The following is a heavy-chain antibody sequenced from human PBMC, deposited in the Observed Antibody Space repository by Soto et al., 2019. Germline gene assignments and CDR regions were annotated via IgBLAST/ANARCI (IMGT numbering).Heavy chain of an antibody. CDR1: GFSLREYA. V-gene: IGHV3-23*01. Sequence: GGSLRLSCAASGFSLREYAMSWVRQAPGRGLEWVSSISGSAISGRGGNTYYADSVRGRFTISRDTSRNTLFLHLSSVAAEDTAVYFCAKAGGVYWDFDVWGRGTLVTVSS. D-gene: IGHD3-3*01. CDR3: AKAGGVYWDFDV. J-gene: IGHJ2*01. CDR2: ISGRGGNT.